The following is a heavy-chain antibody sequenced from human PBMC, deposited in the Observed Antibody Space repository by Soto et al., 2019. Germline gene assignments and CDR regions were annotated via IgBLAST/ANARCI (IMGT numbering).Heavy chain of an antibody. CDR3: ARAPETPSILGVALPYFFDY. J-gene: IGHJ4*02. V-gene: IGHV4-31*03. Sequence: PSETLSLTCTVSGGSISSGTSYWCWIRQRPGKGLEWIGYIFYSGSFYYTPSLRGRVMILADTSKNQFTLRLSSVTAADTAVYYCARAPETPSILGVALPYFFDYWGQGALVTVSS. CDR1: GGSISSGTSY. CDR2: IFYSGSF. D-gene: IGHD3-3*01.